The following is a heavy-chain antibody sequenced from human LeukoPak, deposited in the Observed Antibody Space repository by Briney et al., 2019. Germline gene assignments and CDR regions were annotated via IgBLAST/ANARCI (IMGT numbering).Heavy chain of an antibody. Sequence: PSETLSLTCTVSGGSISSYYWSWIRQPPGKGLEWIGYIYYSGSTNYNPSLKSRVTISVDTSKNQFSLKLSSVTAADTAVYYCARAGSGSYYNDWGQGTLVTVSS. J-gene: IGHJ4*02. CDR2: IYYSGST. CDR1: GGSISSYY. V-gene: IGHV4-59*01. CDR3: ARAGSGSYYND. D-gene: IGHD3-10*01.